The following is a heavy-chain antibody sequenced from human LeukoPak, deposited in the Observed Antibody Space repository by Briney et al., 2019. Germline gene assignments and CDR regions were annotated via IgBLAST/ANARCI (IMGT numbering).Heavy chain of an antibody. CDR2: IYYSGST. J-gene: IGHJ3*02. CDR1: GGSISSSSYY. CDR3: ARDSGITMIVVVIRGAFDI. Sequence: SETLSLTCTVSGGSISSSSYYWGWIRQPPGKGLEWIGSIYYSGSTYYNPSLKSRVTISVDTSKNQFSLKLSSVTAADTAVYYCARDSGITMIVVVIRGAFDIWGQGTMVTVSS. D-gene: IGHD3-22*01. V-gene: IGHV4-39*07.